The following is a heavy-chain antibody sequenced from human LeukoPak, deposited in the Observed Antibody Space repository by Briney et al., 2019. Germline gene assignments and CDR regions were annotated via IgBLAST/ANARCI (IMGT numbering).Heavy chain of an antibody. CDR1: GFTFSNAW. J-gene: IGHJ4*02. CDR2: ISGSGGST. CDR3: AKPGYSSGWVDY. D-gene: IGHD6-19*01. Sequence: GGSLRLSCAASGFTFSNAWMNWVRQAPGKGLEWVSAISGSGGSTYYADSVKGRFTISRDNSKNTLYLQMNSLRAEDTAVYYCAKPGYSSGWVDYWGQGTLVTVSS. V-gene: IGHV3-23*01.